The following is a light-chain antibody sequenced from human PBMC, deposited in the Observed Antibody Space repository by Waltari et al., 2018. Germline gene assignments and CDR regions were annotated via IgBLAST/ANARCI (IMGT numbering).Light chain of an antibody. Sequence: QSALTQPPSASGSPGQSVTISCSGSSSDIGTYKFVSWYQQHPGKSPKLIIYEVNQRPSGVPVRFSGSKSGNTASLTVSGLLPEDEADYYGSSYAGTKKLLFGGVTKLTVL. J-gene: IGLJ2*01. CDR1: SSDIGTYKF. CDR2: EVN. CDR3: SSYAGTKKLL. V-gene: IGLV2-8*01.